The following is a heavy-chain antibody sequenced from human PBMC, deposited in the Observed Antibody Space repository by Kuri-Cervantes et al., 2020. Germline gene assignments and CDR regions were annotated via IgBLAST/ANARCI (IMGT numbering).Heavy chain of an antibody. Sequence: SETLSLTCTVSGGSISSGDYYWSWIRQPPGKGLVWIGSIYYSGSTYYNPSLKSRVTISVDTSKNQFSLKLSSVTAADTAVYYCARTYMYCGGDCYFDAFDIWGQGTMVTVSS. J-gene: IGHJ3*02. V-gene: IGHV4-39*07. CDR1: GGSISSGDYY. D-gene: IGHD2-21*02. CDR2: IYYSGST. CDR3: ARTYMYCGGDCYFDAFDI.